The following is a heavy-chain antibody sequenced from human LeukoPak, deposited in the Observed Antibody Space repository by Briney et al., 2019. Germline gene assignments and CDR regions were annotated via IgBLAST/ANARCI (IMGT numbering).Heavy chain of an antibody. CDR3: ARGSSLAAAGTGYSFDY. V-gene: IGHV4-34*01. CDR1: GGSFSGDY. Sequence: SETLSLTCAVYGGSFSGDYWSWIRQPPGKGLEWIGGIHHSGSTNYNPSLKSRVTISVDTSKNQFSLKLTSVTAADTAVYYCARGSSLAAAGTGYSFDYWGQGTQVTVSS. CDR2: IHHSGST. D-gene: IGHD6-13*01. J-gene: IGHJ4*02.